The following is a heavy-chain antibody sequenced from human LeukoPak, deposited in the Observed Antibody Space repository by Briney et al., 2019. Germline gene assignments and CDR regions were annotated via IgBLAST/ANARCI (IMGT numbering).Heavy chain of an antibody. D-gene: IGHD3-22*01. J-gene: IGHJ6*03. CDR3: ARGSYDSSGYAYYYYMDV. CDR1: GFTFSSYS. Sequence: GGSLRLSCAASGFTFSSYSMNWVRQAPGKGLEWVSYISSSSSTIFYADSVKGRFTISRDNAKNSLYLQMNSLRAEDTAVYYCARGSYDSSGYAYYYYMDVWGKGTTVTVSS. CDR2: ISSSSSTI. V-gene: IGHV3-48*01.